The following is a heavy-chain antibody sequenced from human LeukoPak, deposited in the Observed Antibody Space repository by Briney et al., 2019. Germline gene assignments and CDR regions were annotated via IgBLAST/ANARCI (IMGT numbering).Heavy chain of an antibody. D-gene: IGHD3-10*01. Sequence: PGRSLRLSCAASGFTFSSYAMHWVRQAPGKGLEWVAVISYDGSNKYYADSVKGRFTISRDNSKNTLYLQMNSLRAEDTAVYYCARVAKHFRGGLSFYYMDVWGKGTTVTISS. CDR1: GFTFSSYA. CDR2: ISYDGSNK. CDR3: ARVAKHFRGGLSFYYMDV. J-gene: IGHJ6*03. V-gene: IGHV3-30*04.